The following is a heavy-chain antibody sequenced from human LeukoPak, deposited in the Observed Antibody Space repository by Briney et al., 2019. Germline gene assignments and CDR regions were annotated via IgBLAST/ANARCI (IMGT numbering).Heavy chain of an antibody. J-gene: IGHJ3*02. V-gene: IGHV2-70*11. CDR1: GFSLSTRGMC. CDR2: IDWDDDK. D-gene: IGHD4-23*01. CDR3: ARIRRTTVVTAGAFGI. Sequence: VSGPTLVNPTPTLTLTCTFSGFSLSTRGMCVSWIRQPPGKALEWHSRIDWDDDKYYSTSLKTRLTISKDTSKNQVVLTMTNMDPLDTATYYCARIRRTTVVTAGAFGIWGQGTMVTVSS.